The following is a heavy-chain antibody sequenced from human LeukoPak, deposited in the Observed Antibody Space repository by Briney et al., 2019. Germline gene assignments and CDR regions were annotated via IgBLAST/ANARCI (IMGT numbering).Heavy chain of an antibody. J-gene: IGHJ4*02. D-gene: IGHD6-13*01. CDR3: ARDSRQQLPH. Sequence: GGSLRLSCAASGFTFSSYSMNWVRQAPGKGLEWLSYISSSSSVIYYADSVKGRFTISRDNAKNSLYLQMSSLRAEDTAVYYCARDSRQQLPHWGQGTLVTVSS. V-gene: IGHV3-48*01. CDR2: ISSSSSVI. CDR1: GFTFSSYS.